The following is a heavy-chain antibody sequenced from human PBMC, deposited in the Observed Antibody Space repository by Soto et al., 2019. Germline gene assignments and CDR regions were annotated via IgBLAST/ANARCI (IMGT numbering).Heavy chain of an antibody. CDR2: INPSIGTT. J-gene: IGHJ4*02. Sequence: QVQLVQSGAEVKKPGASVKVSCKASGYTFTSQNMHWVRQAPGQGLEWMGVINPSIGTTTYAQKFQGRVTMTSDTSTSSVYMEVSSLRSEDTAVYYCISTLGALFDYWGQGTLVTVSS. D-gene: IGHD1-26*01. V-gene: IGHV1-46*03. CDR3: ISTLGALFDY. CDR1: GYTFTSQN.